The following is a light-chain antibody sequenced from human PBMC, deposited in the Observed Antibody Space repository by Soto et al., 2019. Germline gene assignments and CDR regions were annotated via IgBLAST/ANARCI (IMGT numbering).Light chain of an antibody. J-gene: IGLJ1*01. Sequence: QSALTQPASVSGSPGQSITISCTGTSSDVGGYNHVSWYQQNPGKAPKLMIYGVSNRPSGVSSRFSGSKSGNTASLTISGLLTEDEADYYCSSYTSSITYVFGTGTKVTVL. CDR1: SSDVGGYNH. CDR3: SSYTSSITYV. CDR2: GVS. V-gene: IGLV2-14*01.